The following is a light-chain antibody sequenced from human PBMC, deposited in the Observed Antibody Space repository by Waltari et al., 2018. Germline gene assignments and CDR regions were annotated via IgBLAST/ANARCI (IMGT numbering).Light chain of an antibody. V-gene: IGKV1-27*01. CDR2: AAS. Sequence: DIQMTQSPSPLSASVGDRVTITCRASQGISNYLAWYQQKPGKVPKLLIYAASTLQSGVPSRFSGSGSGTDFTLTISSLQPEDVATYYCQKYNSALIFTFGPGTKVDIK. CDR1: QGISNY. CDR3: QKYNSALIFT. J-gene: IGKJ3*01.